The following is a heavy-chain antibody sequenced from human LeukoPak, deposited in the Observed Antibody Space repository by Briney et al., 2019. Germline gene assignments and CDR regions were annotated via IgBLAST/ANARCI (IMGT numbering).Heavy chain of an antibody. CDR1: GFSFSDYG. V-gene: IGHV3-30*02. Sequence: PGGSLRLSCEASGFSFSDYGMDWVRQAPGKGLEWVAFIRYDGSNKYYADSVKGRFTVSRDNSQSTLYLQMNSLRVEDTAVYYCAKRVVIKSTDYFYYYIHVWGKGTMVTVSS. CDR2: IRYDGSNK. D-gene: IGHD3-3*01. CDR3: AKRVVIKSTDYFYYYIHV. J-gene: IGHJ6*03.